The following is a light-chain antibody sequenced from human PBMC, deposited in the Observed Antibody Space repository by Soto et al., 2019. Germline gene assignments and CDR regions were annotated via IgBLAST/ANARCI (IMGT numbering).Light chain of an antibody. CDR2: SHN. CDR3: AAWDDSLSGVI. CDR1: SSNIGSNY. Sequence: QSVLTQPPSASGTPGQRVTISCSGSSSNIGSNYVYWYQQLPGAAPKLLIYSHNIRPSGVPDRFSGSTSGTSASLAISGLRSEDEADYHCAAWDDSLSGVIFGGGTKLTVL. V-gene: IGLV1-47*02. J-gene: IGLJ2*01.